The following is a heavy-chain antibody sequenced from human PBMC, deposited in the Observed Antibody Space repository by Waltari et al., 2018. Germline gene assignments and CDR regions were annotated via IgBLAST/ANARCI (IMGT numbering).Heavy chain of an antibody. CDR2: IYYSGST. CDR1: GGSISSSY. D-gene: IGHD3-22*01. J-gene: IGHJ5*02. V-gene: IGHV4-59*01. Sequence: QVQLQESGPGLVKPSETLSLTCTVSGGSISSSYWSWIRQPPGKGLEWIGYIYYSGSTNYNPSLKSRVTISVDTSKNQFSLKLSSVTAADTAVYYCARAAGYYDSSGYGWFDPWGQGTLVTVSS. CDR3: ARAAGYYDSSGYGWFDP.